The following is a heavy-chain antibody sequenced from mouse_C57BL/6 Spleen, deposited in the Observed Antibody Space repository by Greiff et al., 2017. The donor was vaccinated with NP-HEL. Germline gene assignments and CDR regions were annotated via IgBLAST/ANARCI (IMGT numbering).Heavy chain of an antibody. CDR3: ARWGGTGYYAMDY. D-gene: IGHD4-1*01. Sequence: QVQLQQPGAELVRPGTSVKLSCKASGYTFTSYWMHWVKQRPGQGLEWIGVIDPSDSYTNYNQKFKGKATLTVDTSSSTAYMQLSSLTSEDSAVDYCARWGGTGYYAMDYWGQGTSVTVSS. J-gene: IGHJ4*01. CDR2: IDPSDSYT. V-gene: IGHV1-59*01. CDR1: GYTFTSYW.